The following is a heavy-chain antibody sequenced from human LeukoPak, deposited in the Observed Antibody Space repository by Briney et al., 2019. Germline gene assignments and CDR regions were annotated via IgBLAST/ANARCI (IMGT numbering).Heavy chain of an antibody. V-gene: IGHV4-34*01. D-gene: IGHD2-2*02. CDR1: VGSFSGYY. Sequence: SETLSLTCAVYVGSFSGYYWSWIRQPPGKGLEWMGEINHRGSTNYNPSLKSRVTISVNTSKNQFSLKLNPVTAADTAVYYCARVVVVPAAIGDVCGKGTTVTASS. CDR3: ARVVVVPAAIGDV. J-gene: IGHJ6*04. CDR2: INHRGST.